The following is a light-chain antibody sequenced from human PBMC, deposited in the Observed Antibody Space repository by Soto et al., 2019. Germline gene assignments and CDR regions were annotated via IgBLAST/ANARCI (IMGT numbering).Light chain of an antibody. J-gene: IGKJ4*01. Sequence: ENVLTQSPGSLSLSPGESATLSCRASQSVGSDLAWYQQKRGQAPRLLIYDASKRATGIPARFRGSGSGTDFTLTISSLEPEDFAVYDCQHRSNWPLTFGGWTKVEIK. CDR2: DAS. CDR3: QHRSNWPLT. V-gene: IGKV3-11*01. CDR1: QSVGSD.